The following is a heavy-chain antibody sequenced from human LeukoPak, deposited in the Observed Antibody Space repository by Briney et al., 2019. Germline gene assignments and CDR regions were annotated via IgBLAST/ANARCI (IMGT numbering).Heavy chain of an antibody. CDR2: VYYSGST. V-gene: IGHV4-59*08. J-gene: IGHJ5*01. CDR1: GDSFSNYY. Sequence: SETLSLTCSVSGDSFSNYYWTWIRQPPGKGLEWIGYVYYSGSTNYNPSLKTRLHLSVDTSKNRFSLKLSSVTAADTAVYYCASSPRLTTSWFLFDSWGHGALVTVSS. D-gene: IGHD2-2*01. CDR3: ASSPRLTTSWFLFDS.